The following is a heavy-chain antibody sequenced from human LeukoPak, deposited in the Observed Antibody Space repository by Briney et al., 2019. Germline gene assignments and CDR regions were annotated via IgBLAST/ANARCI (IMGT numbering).Heavy chain of an antibody. V-gene: IGHV4-59*02. J-gene: IGHJ4*02. CDR1: GDSVSSHY. D-gene: IGHD4-11*01. CDR2: VYYTGTS. Sequence: SETLSLTCTVSGDSVSSHYWGWIRQPPGKGLEWIAYVYYTGTSNYNPSLKSRVTISIDTSKNQFSLKLISMTAADTAVYYCARYSNHVDYFDSWGQGTLVTVSS. CDR3: ARYSNHVDYFDS.